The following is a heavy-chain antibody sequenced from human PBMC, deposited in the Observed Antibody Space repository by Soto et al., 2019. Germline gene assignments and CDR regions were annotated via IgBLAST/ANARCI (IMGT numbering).Heavy chain of an antibody. CDR2: IDYRGRT. CDR3: ARVSAAGTRWFDS. J-gene: IGHJ5*01. CDR1: GASISSGGFY. V-gene: IGHV4-31*03. Sequence: QVQLQESGPGLVQPSQTLSLTCPVSGASISSGGFYWSWIRQFPGKGLEWIGYIDYRGRTFYNPYLESRATISRDTSKRQFSLNVNSVTAADTAVFYCARVSAAGTRWFDSWGQGTLVTVSS. D-gene: IGHD6-13*01.